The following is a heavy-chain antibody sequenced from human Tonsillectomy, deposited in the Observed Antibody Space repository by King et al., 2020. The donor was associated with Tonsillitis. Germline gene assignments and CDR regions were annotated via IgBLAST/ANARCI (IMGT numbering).Heavy chain of an antibody. Sequence: VQLVESGGGVVQPGRSLRLSCAVSGFTFSDYAFHWVRQAPGKGLEWVAVISYDGSNKYYADSVKGRFSISRDNSKNTLYLQMSSLRAEDTAMFYCVRDLRRDSSGYSGTYWGQGTLVTVSS. J-gene: IGHJ4*02. CDR3: VRDLRRDSSGYSGTY. CDR2: ISYDGSNK. D-gene: IGHD3-22*01. V-gene: IGHV3-30*15. CDR1: GFTFSDYA.